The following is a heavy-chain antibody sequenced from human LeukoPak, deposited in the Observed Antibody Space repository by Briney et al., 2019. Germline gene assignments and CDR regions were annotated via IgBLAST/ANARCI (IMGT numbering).Heavy chain of an antibody. Sequence: PGGSLRLSCAASGFTFSSYWMSWVRQAPGKGLEWVANINQHGSETYYVDSEKGRFTISRDNAKNSLYLQMNTLRAEDTAVYYCARPILGIAMYYFDYWGQGTLVTVSS. V-gene: IGHV3-7*01. CDR1: GFTFSSYW. CDR3: ARPILGIAMYYFDY. CDR2: INQHGSET. D-gene: IGHD6-13*01. J-gene: IGHJ4*02.